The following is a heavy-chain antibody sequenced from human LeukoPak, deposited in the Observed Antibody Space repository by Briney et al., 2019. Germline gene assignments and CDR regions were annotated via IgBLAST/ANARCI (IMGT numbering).Heavy chain of an antibody. V-gene: IGHV4-34*01. CDR1: GGSFSGYY. CDR2: INHSGST. Sequence: SETLSLTCAVYGGSFSGYYWSWIRQPPGKGLEWIGEINHSGSTNYNPSLKSRVTISVDTSKNQFSLELSSVTAADTAVYYCARGVLVTVYAAFDYWGQGTLVTVSS. D-gene: IGHD2-8*01. CDR3: ARGVLVTVYAAFDY. J-gene: IGHJ4*02.